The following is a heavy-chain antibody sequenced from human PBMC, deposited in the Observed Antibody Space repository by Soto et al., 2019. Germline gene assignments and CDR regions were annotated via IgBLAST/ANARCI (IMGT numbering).Heavy chain of an antibody. J-gene: IGHJ5*02. CDR3: AKQHSLGS. CDR2: ISDSGGTT. D-gene: IGHD2-15*01. CDR1: GFTSGNFA. V-gene: IGHV3-23*01. Sequence: GVPMRLSWGASGFTSGNFAMPRVRQAPGKGPEWVSAISDSGGTTYYGDSVKGRFTISRDNSQNTLYLQMNSLRAEDTAFYYCAKQHSLGSWGQGTLVTVSS.